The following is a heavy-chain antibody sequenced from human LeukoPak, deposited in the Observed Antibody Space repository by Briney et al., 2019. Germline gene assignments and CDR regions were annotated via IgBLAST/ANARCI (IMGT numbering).Heavy chain of an antibody. CDR3: ARDLSY. CDR1: GFTFSSYA. CDR2: IGAGGTFT. V-gene: IGHV3-23*01. Sequence: PGGSLRLSCTASGFTFSSYAMNWVRQAPGKGLEWVSGIGAGGTFTYYADSVKGRFTISRDNSRNTLYLQMNSLRADDTAVYYCARDLSYWGQGTLVTVSS. J-gene: IGHJ4*02.